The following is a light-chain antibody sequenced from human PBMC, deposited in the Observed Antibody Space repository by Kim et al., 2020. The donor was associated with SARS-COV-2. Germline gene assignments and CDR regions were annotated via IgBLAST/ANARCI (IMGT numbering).Light chain of an antibody. CDR3: MQDTQLLT. CDR1: RSLVHTDGNTY. CDR2: KVS. V-gene: IGKV2-30*02. J-gene: IGKJ4*01. Sequence: DVVMTQSPLSLPVTLGQPASISCRSSRSLVHTDGNTYVSWFQQRPGQSPRRLIYKVSIRASGVPDRFGGSGSGTDFTLKISRVEAEDVAVYYCMQDTQLLTFVGGAKVDIK.